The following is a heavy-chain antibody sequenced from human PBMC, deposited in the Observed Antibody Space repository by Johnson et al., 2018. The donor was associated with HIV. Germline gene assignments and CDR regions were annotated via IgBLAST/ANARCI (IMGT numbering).Heavy chain of an antibody. CDR2: IGTAGDT. Sequence: EVQLVESGGGLVQPGGSLRLPCAASEFAFSSYDMHWVRQAPGKGLEWVSSIGTAGDTYYSGSVKGRFTISRENAKNSLYLQMNSLRAGDTAVYYCARENWGAFDLWDQGTMVTVSS. V-gene: IGHV3-13*01. D-gene: IGHD7-27*01. J-gene: IGHJ3*01. CDR3: ARENWGAFDL. CDR1: EFAFSSYD.